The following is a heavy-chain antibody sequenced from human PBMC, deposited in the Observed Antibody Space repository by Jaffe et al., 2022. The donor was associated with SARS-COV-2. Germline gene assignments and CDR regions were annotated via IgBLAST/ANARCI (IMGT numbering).Heavy chain of an antibody. CDR3: AFVGGDYPTRTKPMYYYGMDV. Sequence: QVQLVQSGAEVKKPGSSVKVSCKASGGTFSSYTISWVRQAPGQGLEWMGRIIPILGIANYAQKFQGRVTITADKSTSTAYMELSSLRSEDTAVYYCAFVGGDYPTRTKPMYYYGMDVWGQGTTVTVSS. D-gene: IGHD4-17*01. J-gene: IGHJ6*02. CDR1: GGTFSSYT. CDR2: IIPILGIA. V-gene: IGHV1-69*02.